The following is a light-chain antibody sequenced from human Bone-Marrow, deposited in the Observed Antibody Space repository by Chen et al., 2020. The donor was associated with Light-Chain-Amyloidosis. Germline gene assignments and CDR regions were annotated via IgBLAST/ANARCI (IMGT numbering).Light chain of an antibody. J-gene: IGLJ3*02. CDR1: SGSIATNY. CDR2: EDD. Sequence: NFMLTQPHSVSESPGKTVIISCTRSSGSIATNYVQWYQQRPGSSPTTVIYEDDQRPSGVPDRFSGSIDRSSNTSSLTISGLKTEDEADYYCQSYQGSSQGVFGGGTKLTVL. V-gene: IGLV6-57*01. CDR3: QSYQGSSQGV.